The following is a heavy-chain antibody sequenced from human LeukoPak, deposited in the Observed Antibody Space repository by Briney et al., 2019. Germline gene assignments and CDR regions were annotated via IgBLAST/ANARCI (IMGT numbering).Heavy chain of an antibody. D-gene: IGHD2-2*01. Sequence: SVKVSCKASGGTFSSYAISWVRQAPGQGLEWMGGIIPIFGTANYAQKFLGRVTITADESTSTAYMELSSLRSEDTAVYYCARAVTPYQLLHNWFDPWGQGTLVTVSS. CDR1: GGTFSSYA. J-gene: IGHJ5*02. V-gene: IGHV1-69*01. CDR3: ARAVTPYQLLHNWFDP. CDR2: IIPIFGTA.